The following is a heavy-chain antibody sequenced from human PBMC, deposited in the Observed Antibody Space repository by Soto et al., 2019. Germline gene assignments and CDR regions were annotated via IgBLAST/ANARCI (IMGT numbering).Heavy chain of an antibody. J-gene: IGHJ4*02. V-gene: IGHV5-51*01. CDR3: ARGGAAYGLDY. D-gene: IGHD3-10*01. Sequence: GESQKISCQGSGYRFTSYWIGWVRQMPGKGLEWMGIIYPGDSDTRYSPSFQGQVTISADKSISTAFLQWSSLQASDSAMYYCARGGAAYGLDYWGQGTLVTVSS. CDR1: GYRFTSYW. CDR2: IYPGDSDT.